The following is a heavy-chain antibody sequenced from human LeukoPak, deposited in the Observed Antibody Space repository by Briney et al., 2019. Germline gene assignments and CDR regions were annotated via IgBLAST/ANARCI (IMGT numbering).Heavy chain of an antibody. Sequence: GGSLRLSCAASGFTFSSYAMSWVRQAPGRGLEWVSTITGSTFSTYYADSAKGRFTISRDNSKNTLYLQMNNLRVEDTAVYYCAKSIAVAGAMRDNWFDPWGQGTLVTVSS. CDR1: GFTFSSYA. V-gene: IGHV3-23*01. D-gene: IGHD6-19*01. CDR3: AKSIAVAGAMRDNWFDP. J-gene: IGHJ5*02. CDR2: ITGSTFST.